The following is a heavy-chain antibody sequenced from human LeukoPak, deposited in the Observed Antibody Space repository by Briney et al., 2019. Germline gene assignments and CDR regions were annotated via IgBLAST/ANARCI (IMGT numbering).Heavy chain of an antibody. CDR2: MNPNSGNT. CDR3: ASVDTAGYYYYYYYMDV. J-gene: IGHJ6*03. D-gene: IGHD5-18*01. Sequence: ASVKVSCKVSGYTLTELSMHWVRQATGQGLEWMGWMNPNSGNTGYAQKFQGRVTMTRNTSISTAYMELSSLRSEDTAVYYCASVDTAGYYYYYYYMDVWGKGTTVTVAS. CDR1: GYTLTELS. V-gene: IGHV1-8*01.